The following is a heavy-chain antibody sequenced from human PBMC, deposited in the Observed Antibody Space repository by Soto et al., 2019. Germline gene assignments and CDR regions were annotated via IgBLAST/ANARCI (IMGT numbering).Heavy chain of an antibody. V-gene: IGHV1-18*01. CDR3: XXXXXXXX. CDR2: ISAHNGNT. CDR1: GYGFTTYG. J-gene: IGHJ4*02. Sequence: QVHLVQSGAEVKKPGASVKVSCKGSGYGFTTYGITWVRQAPGQGLEWMAWISAHNGNTNYAQKLQGRVTVTRDTXXXXXXXXXXXXXXXXXXXXXXXXXXXXXXXGQGALV.